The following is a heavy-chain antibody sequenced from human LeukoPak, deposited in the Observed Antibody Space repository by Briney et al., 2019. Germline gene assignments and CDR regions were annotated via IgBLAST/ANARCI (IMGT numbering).Heavy chain of an antibody. V-gene: IGHV4-61*01. CDR1: GGSVSSGSYY. Sequence: SETLSLTCTVSGGSVSSGSYYWSWIRQPPGEGLEWIGYIYYSGSTNYNPSLKSRVTISVDTSKNQFSLKLSSVTAADTAVYYCARDLYSSSWYGRGYYYGMDVWGQGTTVTVSS. J-gene: IGHJ6*02. CDR2: IYYSGST. D-gene: IGHD6-13*01. CDR3: ARDLYSSSWYGRGYYYGMDV.